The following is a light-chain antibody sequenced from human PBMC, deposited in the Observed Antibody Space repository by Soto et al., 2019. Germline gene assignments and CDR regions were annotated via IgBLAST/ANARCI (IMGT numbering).Light chain of an antibody. J-gene: IGKJ5*01. CDR1: QSISSW. CDR3: QHADSFPLIT. CDR2: DAS. Sequence: DIQMTQSPSTLSAYVGDRVTITCRASQSISSWLAWYQQKPGKAPKLLIYDASSLESGVPSRFSGSGSGTEFTLTISSLQPEDFATYYCQHADSFPLITFGQGTRLEI. V-gene: IGKV1-5*01.